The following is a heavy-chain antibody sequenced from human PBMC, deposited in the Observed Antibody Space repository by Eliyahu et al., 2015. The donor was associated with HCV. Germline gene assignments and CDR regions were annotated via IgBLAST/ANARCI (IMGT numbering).Heavy chain of an antibody. D-gene: IGHD2-8*02. CDR3: ATLPTGTYYYDGVDV. J-gene: IGHJ6*02. CDR1: GGSVGGYY. V-gene: IGHV4-34*12. Sequence: QVQLQQWGAGLLKPSETLSLTXAVYGGSVGGYYWSWXRQPPGKGLEWIGEIIHGGSTNYNPSLKSRVTISVDTSKNQFSLKVSSVTAADAAVYYCATLPTGTYYYDGVDVWGQGTTVTVSS. CDR2: IIHGGST.